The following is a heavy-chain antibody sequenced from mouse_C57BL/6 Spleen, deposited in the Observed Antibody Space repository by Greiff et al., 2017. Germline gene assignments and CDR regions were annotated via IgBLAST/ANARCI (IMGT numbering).Heavy chain of an antibody. Sequence: QVQLQQSGAELARPGASVKMSCKASGYTFTSYTMHWVKQRPGQGLEWIGYINPSSGYTKYNQKFKDKATLTADQSSSTAYMQLSSLTSEDSAVYYCARGYYDGSSNYYAMDYWGQGTSVTVSS. V-gene: IGHV1-4*01. CDR3: ARGYYDGSSNYYAMDY. CDR2: INPSSGYT. CDR1: GYTFTSYT. J-gene: IGHJ4*01. D-gene: IGHD1-1*01.